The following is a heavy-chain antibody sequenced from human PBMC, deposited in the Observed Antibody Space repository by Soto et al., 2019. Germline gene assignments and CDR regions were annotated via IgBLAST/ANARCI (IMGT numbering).Heavy chain of an antibody. V-gene: IGHV4-34*01. CDR1: GGSFSGYY. CDR2: INHSGST. CDR3: ARHLLWFGELLPHFDY. J-gene: IGHJ4*02. Sequence: SETLSLTCAVYGGSFSGYYWSWIRQPPGKGLEWIGEINHSGSTNYNPSLKSRVTISVDTSKNQFSLKLSSVTAADTAVYYCARHLLWFGELLPHFDYWGQGTLVTVSS. D-gene: IGHD3-10*01.